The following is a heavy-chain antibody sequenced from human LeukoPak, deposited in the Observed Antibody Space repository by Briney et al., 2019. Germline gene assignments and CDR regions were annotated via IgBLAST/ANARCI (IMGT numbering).Heavy chain of an antibody. V-gene: IGHV5-10-1*01. D-gene: IGHD3-22*01. CDR2: IDPTDSYT. CDR1: GYSFTSYW. J-gene: IGHJ4*02. Sequence: GESPKISCNASGYSFTSYWIFWVRQMPGKGLEWMGRIDPTDSYTYYSPSFQGHVTISADKSISTAYLQWSSLKPSDTAMYYCARPLDSSAYYPDYWGQGTLVTVSS. CDR3: ARPLDSSAYYPDY.